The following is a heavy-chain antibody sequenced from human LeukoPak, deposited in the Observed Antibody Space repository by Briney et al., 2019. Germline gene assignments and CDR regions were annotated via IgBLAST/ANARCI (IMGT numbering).Heavy chain of an antibody. Sequence: PGGSLRLSCAASGLTFDVYGTSWVRLAPGKGLEWVSGIIWNVGSTVYADSVKGRFTISRDNAKNSLYLQMNSLRAEDTALYYCARVSYDDYVWGSYRLDYWGQGTLVTVSS. CDR3: ARVSYDDYVWGSYRLDY. J-gene: IGHJ4*02. CDR2: IIWNVGST. V-gene: IGHV3-20*04. CDR1: GLTFDVYG. D-gene: IGHD3-16*02.